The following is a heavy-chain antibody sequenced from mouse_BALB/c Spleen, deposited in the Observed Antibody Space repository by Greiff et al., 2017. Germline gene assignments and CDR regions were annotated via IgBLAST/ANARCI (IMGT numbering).Heavy chain of an antibody. V-gene: IGHV3-8*02. Sequence: EVKVVESGPSLVKPSQTLSLTCSVTGDSITSGYWNWIRKFPGNKLEYMGYISYSGSTYYNPSLKSRISITRDTSKNQYYLQLNSVTTEDTATYYCARPITTVVAKDWYFDVWGAGTTVTVSS. CDR3: ARPITTVVAKDWYFDV. CDR1: GDSITSGY. J-gene: IGHJ1*01. D-gene: IGHD1-1*01. CDR2: ISYSGST.